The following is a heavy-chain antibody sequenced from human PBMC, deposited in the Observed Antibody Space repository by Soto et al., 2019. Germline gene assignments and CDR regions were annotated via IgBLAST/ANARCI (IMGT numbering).Heavy chain of an antibody. CDR3: ARVRFLEAPDGLEEYYFDY. J-gene: IGHJ4*02. Sequence: QVQLVQSGAEVKKPGSSVKVSCKASGGTFSSYTISWVRQAPGQGLEWMGRIIPILGIANYAQNFQGRVTITADKSTSTAYMELSSLRSEDTAVYYCARVRFLEAPDGLEEYYFDYWGQGTLVTVSS. CDR1: GGTFSSYT. D-gene: IGHD3-3*01. CDR2: IIPILGIA. V-gene: IGHV1-69*02.